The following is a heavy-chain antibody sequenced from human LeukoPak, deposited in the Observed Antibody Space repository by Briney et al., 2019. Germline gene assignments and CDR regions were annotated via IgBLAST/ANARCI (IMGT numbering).Heavy chain of an antibody. V-gene: IGHV1-18*01. CDR1: GYTFTSYG. D-gene: IGHD1-26*01. Sequence: ASVKVSCKASGYTFTSYGISWVRQAPGQGLEWMGWISAYNDDTNYAQKLQGRVTMTTDTSTSTAYVELSSLRSEDTAVYYCASPRAGRGGASGQWGQGTLVTVSS. J-gene: IGHJ4*02. CDR2: ISAYNDDT. CDR3: ASPRAGRGGASGQ.